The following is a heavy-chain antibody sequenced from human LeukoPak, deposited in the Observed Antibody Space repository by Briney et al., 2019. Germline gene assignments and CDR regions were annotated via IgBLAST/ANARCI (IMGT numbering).Heavy chain of an antibody. J-gene: IGHJ4*02. V-gene: IGHV4-59*08. Sequence: PSETLSLTCTVSGGSISSYYWSWIRQPPGKGLEWIGYIYYSGSTNYNPSLKSRVTISVDTSKNQFSLKLSSVTAADTAVYYCARAHLIGAYSGFDYWGQGTLVTVSS. CDR1: GGSISSYY. CDR3: ARAHLIGAYSGFDY. CDR2: IYYSGST. D-gene: IGHD4-11*01.